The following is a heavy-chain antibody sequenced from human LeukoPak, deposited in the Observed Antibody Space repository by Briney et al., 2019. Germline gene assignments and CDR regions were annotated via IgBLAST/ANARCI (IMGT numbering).Heavy chain of an antibody. V-gene: IGHV4-34*01. J-gene: IGHJ6*02. D-gene: IGHD4-4*01. CDR1: GGSFSGYY. CDR3: VRGRVTVKHYYGLDV. CDR2: INQYEST. Sequence: SETLSLTCDVYGGSFSGYYWKWIRQPPGKGLEWIGEINQYESTNYNPSLKSRVSISLDTSKNQFSLKLSSVTAADTAVYYCVRGRVTVKHYYGLDVWGQGTTVTVS.